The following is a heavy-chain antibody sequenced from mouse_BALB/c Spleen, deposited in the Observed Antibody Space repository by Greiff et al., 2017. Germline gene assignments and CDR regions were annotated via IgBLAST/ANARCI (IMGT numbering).Heavy chain of an antibody. CDR2: ISSGGSYT. D-gene: IGHD2-5*01. CDR1: GFTFSSYA. Sequence: EVKVVESGGGLVKPGGSLKLSCAASGFTFSSYAMSWVRQTPEKRLEWVATISSGGSYTYYPDSVKGRFTISRDNAKNTLYLQMSSLRSEDTAMYYCARSNYGAMDYWGQGTSVTVSS. J-gene: IGHJ4*01. CDR3: ARSNYGAMDY. V-gene: IGHV5-9-3*01.